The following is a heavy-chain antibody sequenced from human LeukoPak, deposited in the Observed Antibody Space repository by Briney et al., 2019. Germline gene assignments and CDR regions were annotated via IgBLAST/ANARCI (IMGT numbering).Heavy chain of an antibody. Sequence: GRSLRLSCAASGFTFDDYAMHWVRQAPGKGLEWVSGISWNSGSIGYADSVKGRFTIPRDNAKNSLYLQMNSLRAEDTALYYCAKDNSGIYYDSSGPSWGQGTLVTVSS. CDR2: ISWNSGSI. CDR1: GFTFDDYA. V-gene: IGHV3-9*01. CDR3: AKDNSGIYYDSSGPS. J-gene: IGHJ4*02. D-gene: IGHD3-22*01.